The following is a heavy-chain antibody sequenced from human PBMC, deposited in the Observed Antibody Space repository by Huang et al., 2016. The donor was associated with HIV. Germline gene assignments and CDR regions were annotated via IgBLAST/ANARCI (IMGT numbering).Heavy chain of an antibody. CDR1: GYTFTNYG. V-gene: IGHV7-4-1*02. CDR2: INTETGNP. D-gene: IGHD2-21*02. J-gene: IGHJ3*02. CDR3: VRVRRVMDTYCVADCSTLEAFDI. Sequence: QVQLVQSGSELKKPGASVKVSCKASGYTFTNYGVNWVRQAPGQGLEWMGLINTETGNPRYAQGLTGRFVFSLDTSVNTAYLQISSLKSADSAIYYCVRVRRVMDTYCVADCSTLEAFDIWGQGTVVTVSA.